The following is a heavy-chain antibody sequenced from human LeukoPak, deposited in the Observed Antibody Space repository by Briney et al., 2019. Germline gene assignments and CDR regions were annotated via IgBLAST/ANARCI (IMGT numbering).Heavy chain of an antibody. V-gene: IGHV4-4*07. CDR1: GGSISGYY. J-gene: IGHJ5*02. Sequence: SETLSLTCTVSGGSISGYYWSWIRQPAGKGLEWIGRIYTSGSTNYNPSLKSRVTMSVDTSKNQFSLKLSSVTAADTGVYYCARDREAVAPNWFDRWGQGTLVSVSS. D-gene: IGHD6-19*01. CDR3: ARDREAVAPNWFDR. CDR2: IYTSGST.